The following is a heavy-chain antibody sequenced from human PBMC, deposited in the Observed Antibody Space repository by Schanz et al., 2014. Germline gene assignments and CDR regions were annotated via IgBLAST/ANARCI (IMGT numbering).Heavy chain of an antibody. CDR3: ARRASCSRIGCPFDS. Sequence: QVQLVESGGGVVQPGRSLRLSCAASGFTFSSYGMHWVRQAPGKGLEWVALISNDGSIKYYADSVKGRFTMSRDNSKNTLYLQMNSLKTEDTAMYYCARRASCSRIGCPFDSWGQGTLVTVSS. CDR1: GFTFSSYG. D-gene: IGHD3-16*02. V-gene: IGHV3-30*19. J-gene: IGHJ4*02. CDR2: ISNDGSIK.